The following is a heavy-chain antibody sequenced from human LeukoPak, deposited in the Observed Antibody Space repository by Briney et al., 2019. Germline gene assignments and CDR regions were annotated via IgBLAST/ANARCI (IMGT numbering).Heavy chain of an antibody. J-gene: IGHJ6*02. CDR3: ARVTHAMDV. V-gene: IGHV1-18*01. Sequence: ASVKVSCKASGYTFTSYGISWVRQAPGEGLEWMGWISGYDGNTNYAQKLQGRVTMTTDTSTSTVYMELRSLRSDDTAVYYCARVTHAMDVWGQGTSVTVSS. CDR2: ISGYDGNT. CDR1: GYTFTSYG.